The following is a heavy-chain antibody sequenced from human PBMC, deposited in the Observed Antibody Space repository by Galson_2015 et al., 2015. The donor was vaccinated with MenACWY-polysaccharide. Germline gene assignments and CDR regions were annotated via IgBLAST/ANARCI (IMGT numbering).Heavy chain of an antibody. V-gene: IGHV2-5*02. CDR1: GYSLRTRAVG. Sequence: PALVTPSKTLALACTFSGYSLRTRAVGVAWVRQPPGKALGWLAIIYWDNDKRYSPSLRSRLTITKDTSKNQVVLIMSNMDPVDTATYYCAHIMITFGGVANLDAVDVWGQGTMVTVSS. CDR2: IYWDNDK. CDR3: AHIMITFGGVANLDAVDV. D-gene: IGHD3-16*01. J-gene: IGHJ3*01.